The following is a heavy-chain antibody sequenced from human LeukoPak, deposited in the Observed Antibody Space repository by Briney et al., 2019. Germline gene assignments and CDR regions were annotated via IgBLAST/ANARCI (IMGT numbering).Heavy chain of an antibody. CDR3: ARQSGTYWGLDY. D-gene: IGHD1-26*01. CDR2: MNVKTGAT. Sequence: ASVTVSCKASGYTFTDYYIHWVRQAPGHGLEWLGWMNVKTGATSSAQRFPGRFTMTRDTSIGTASMEFSSLTSDDTAVYYCARQSGTYWGLDYWGQGTLVTVSS. J-gene: IGHJ4*02. CDR1: GYTFTDYY. V-gene: IGHV1-2*02.